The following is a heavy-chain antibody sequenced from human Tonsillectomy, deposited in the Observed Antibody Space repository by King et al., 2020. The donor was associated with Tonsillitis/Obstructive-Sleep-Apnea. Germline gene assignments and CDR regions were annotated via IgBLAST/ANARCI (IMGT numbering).Heavy chain of an antibody. D-gene: IGHD2-2*03. J-gene: IGHJ6*03. V-gene: IGHV4-34*01. CDR2: INHSGST. CDR1: GDSFSGYY. CDR3: AGYCGSTSCYLPYYYMDV. Sequence: LQPWGAGLLKPSATLSLTCAVYGDSFSGYYWSWIRQPPGKGLEWIGEINHSGSTNYNPSLKSRVTISVDTSKNQFSLKLSSVTAADTAVYYCAGYCGSTSCYLPYYYMDVWGKGTTVTVSS.